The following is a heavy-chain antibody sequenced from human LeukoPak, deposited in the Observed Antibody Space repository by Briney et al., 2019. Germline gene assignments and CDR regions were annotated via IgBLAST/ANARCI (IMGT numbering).Heavy chain of an antibody. J-gene: IGHJ4*02. CDR3: ARGVYIAAAQYGY. CDR2: ISDIGSI. V-gene: IGHV4-59*08. Sequence: PSETLSLTCTVSGGSISSYYWSWIRQPPGKGLEWIAYISDIGSINYNPPLKSRVTISLDTSKNQFSLKLSSVTAADTAVYYCARGVYIAAAQYGYWGQGTLVTVSS. D-gene: IGHD6-13*01. CDR1: GGSISSYY.